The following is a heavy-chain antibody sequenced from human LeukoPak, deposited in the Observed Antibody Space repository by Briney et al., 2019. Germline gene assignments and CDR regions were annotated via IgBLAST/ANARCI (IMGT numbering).Heavy chain of an antibody. J-gene: IGHJ4*02. CDR1: GGSFSSGNYY. Sequence: SETLSLTCSASGGSFSSGNYYWSWIRQPPGKGLEWIGYIYYSGSTNYNPSLKSRVTISVDTSKNQFSLKLSSVTAADTAVYYCARELLLRGVATIIDYWGQGTLVTVSS. D-gene: IGHD5-12*01. V-gene: IGHV4-61*01. CDR2: IYYSGST. CDR3: ARELLLRGVATIIDY.